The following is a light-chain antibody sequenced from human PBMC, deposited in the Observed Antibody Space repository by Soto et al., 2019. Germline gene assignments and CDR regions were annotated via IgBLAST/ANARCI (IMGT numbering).Light chain of an antibody. CDR2: NAF. J-gene: IGKJ1*01. V-gene: IGKV3-20*01. CDR1: QSVSSSY. CDR3: QHYNNWPLWT. Sequence: EIVLTQSPGTLSLSPGERATLSCRASQSVSSSYLAWYQQKPGQAPRLLIYNAFNRATGIPDRFSGSGSGTDFTLTISRLEPEDFAVYYCQHYNNWPLWTFGQGTKVDIK.